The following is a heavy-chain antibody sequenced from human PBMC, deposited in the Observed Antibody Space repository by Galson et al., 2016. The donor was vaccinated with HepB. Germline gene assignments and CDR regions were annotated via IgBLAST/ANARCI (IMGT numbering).Heavy chain of an antibody. Sequence: QSGAEVKKPGESLKVSCKDSGYRFTNYWIGWVRQMPGKGLEWMGIMYVGPSITRYSPSFQGQVTMPADKTINTAYLQWSSLKASDTATYYCSKALDGTFYFDNWGQGTLVTVSS. CDR2: MYVGPSIT. V-gene: IGHV5-51*01. J-gene: IGHJ4*02. D-gene: IGHD2/OR15-2a*01. CDR1: GYRFTNYW. CDR3: SKALDGTFYFDN.